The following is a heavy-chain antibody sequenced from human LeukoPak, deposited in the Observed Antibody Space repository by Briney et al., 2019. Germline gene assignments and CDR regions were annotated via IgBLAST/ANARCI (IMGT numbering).Heavy chain of an antibody. V-gene: IGHV3-21*01. CDR2: ISSSSSYI. J-gene: IGHJ4*02. CDR1: GFIFSSYN. D-gene: IGHD2-2*01. Sequence: GGSLRLSCAASGFIFSSYNMNWVRQAPGKGLEWVSSISSSSSYIYYADSVKGRFTISRDNAKNSLYLQMNSLRAEDTAVYYCARDHFPFCSSTSCYQDYWGQGTLVTVSS. CDR3: ARDHFPFCSSTSCYQDY.